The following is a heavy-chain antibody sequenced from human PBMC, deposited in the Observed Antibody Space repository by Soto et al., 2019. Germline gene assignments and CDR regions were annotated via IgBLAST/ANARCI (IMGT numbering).Heavy chain of an antibody. CDR2: TYYRSKWYN. J-gene: IGHJ3*02. CDR1: GDSVSSNSVA. D-gene: IGHD3-3*01. CDR3: ARGRFNAFGI. V-gene: IGHV6-1*01. Sequence: QVQLQQSGPGLVKPSQTLSLTCAISGDSVSSNSVAWNWIMQSPSRGLEWLGRTYYRSKWYNDYGVTVKGIITINPDTSQNQSSMQLNSLTPEDTAVYYCARGRFNAFGIWGQGTMVTVSS.